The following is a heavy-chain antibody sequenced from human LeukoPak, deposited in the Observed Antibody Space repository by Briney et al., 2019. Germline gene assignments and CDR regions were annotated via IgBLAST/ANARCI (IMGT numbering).Heavy chain of an antibody. V-gene: IGHV3-30*19. J-gene: IGHJ6*03. CDR3: ARARSFTPMDV. CDR1: GFTFSSYG. D-gene: IGHD2-15*01. CDR2: LSYDGSNK. Sequence: GGSLRLSCAASGFTFSSYGMHWVRQAPGRGLQGVAVLSYDGSNKYYAASVKGRLTISRDNAKNTLYLQMNSLVGEDTTVDYCARARSFTPMDVWGKGTTVTISS.